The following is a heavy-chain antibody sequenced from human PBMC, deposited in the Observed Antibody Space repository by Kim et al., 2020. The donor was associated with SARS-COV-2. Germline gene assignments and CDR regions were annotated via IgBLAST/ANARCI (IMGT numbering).Heavy chain of an antibody. Sequence: GGSLRLSCAASGFTFSSYAMSWVRQAPGKGLEWVSAISGSGGSTYYADSVKGRFTISRDNSKNTLYLQMNSLRAEDTAVYYCAKGLISYSHGILTGPIDAFDIWGQGTMVTVSS. V-gene: IGHV3-23*01. J-gene: IGHJ3*02. CDR1: GFTFSSYA. D-gene: IGHD3-9*01. CDR2: ISGSGGST. CDR3: AKGLISYSHGILTGPIDAFDI.